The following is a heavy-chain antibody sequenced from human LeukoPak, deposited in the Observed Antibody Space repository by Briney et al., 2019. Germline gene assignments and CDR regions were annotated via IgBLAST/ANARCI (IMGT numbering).Heavy chain of an antibody. D-gene: IGHD3-10*01. J-gene: IGHJ3*02. Sequence: SAKVSCKASGGTFSSYAISWVRQAPGQGLEWMGRIIPILGIANYAQKFQGRVTITADKSTSTAYMELSGLRSEDTAVYYCARENLGYCSSTSCRYYYGSGSYSAFDIWGQGTMVTVSS. CDR3: ARENLGYCSSTSCRYYYGSGSYSAFDI. CDR2: IIPILGIA. CDR1: GGTFSSYA. V-gene: IGHV1-69*04.